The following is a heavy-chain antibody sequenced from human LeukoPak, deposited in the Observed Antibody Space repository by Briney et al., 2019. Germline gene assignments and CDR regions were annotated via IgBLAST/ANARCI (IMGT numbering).Heavy chain of an antibody. D-gene: IGHD2-2*01. V-gene: IGHV3-30*04. J-gene: IGHJ4*02. CDR2: ISSDGISK. CDR1: GFTFSTYA. CDR3: ARGILVGRIAYVGVPSFDY. Sequence: GGSLRLSCAASGFTFSTYAMHWVRQAPGKGLAWVSVISSDGISKDYADSVNDRFTVSRDNSKNTLFLHMNRLRTEDTAVYYCARGILVGRIAYVGVPSFDYWGQGTLVTASS.